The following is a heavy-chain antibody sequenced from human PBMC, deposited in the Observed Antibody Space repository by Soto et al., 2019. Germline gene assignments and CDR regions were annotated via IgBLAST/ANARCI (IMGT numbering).Heavy chain of an antibody. CDR3: ARGLRYNSDWYFDL. V-gene: IGHV1-46*01. D-gene: IGHD5-12*01. CDR2: INPSGDTT. Sequence: QVQLVQSGAEVKKPGASVKVSCKASGSTFSSSYIHWVRQAPGLGLEWMGTINPSGDTTSHLQKFQGRVTMTRDTSTGTINMELSSLTSEDTAVYYCARGLRYNSDWYFDLWGRGTLVTVSS. J-gene: IGHJ2*01. CDR1: GSTFSSSY.